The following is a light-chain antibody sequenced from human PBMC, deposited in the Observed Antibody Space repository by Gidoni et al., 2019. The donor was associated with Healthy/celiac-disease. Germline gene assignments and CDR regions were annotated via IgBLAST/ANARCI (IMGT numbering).Light chain of an antibody. J-gene: IGLJ3*02. Sequence: SYELTPPPSVSVSPGQTARITCSADALSKQYAYWYQQKPGQAPVLVIYKDSERPSGIPERFSGSSSGTTVTLTISGVQAEDEADYYCQSADNSGTYVVFGGGTKLTVL. V-gene: IGLV3-25*03. CDR1: ALSKQY. CDR3: QSADNSGTYVV. CDR2: KDS.